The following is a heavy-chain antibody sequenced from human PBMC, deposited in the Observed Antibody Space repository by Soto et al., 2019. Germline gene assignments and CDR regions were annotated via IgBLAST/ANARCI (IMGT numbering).Heavy chain of an antibody. J-gene: IGHJ4*02. V-gene: IGHV1-69*01. CDR2: IIPKFGTA. D-gene: IGHD6-13*01. CDR3: ASSYGTSWYGDY. Sequence: QVQLVQSGAEVKKPGSSVKVSCKASGGAFASYAITWVRQAPGQGLEWMGGIIPKFGTAYYAQKLQGRVTITADETTTTAFMELSSLRSEDTALYYCASSYGTSWYGDYWGQGTLVTVTS. CDR1: GGAFASYA.